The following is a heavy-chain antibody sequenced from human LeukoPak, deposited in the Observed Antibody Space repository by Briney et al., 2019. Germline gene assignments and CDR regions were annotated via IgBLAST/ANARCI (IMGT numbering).Heavy chain of an antibody. CDR1: GFTVSSDY. J-gene: IGHJ4*02. CDR2: VYSGGNT. V-gene: IGHV3-66*01. D-gene: IGHD3-16*01. Sequence: PGGSLTLSCTASGFTVSSDYMSWVRQAPGKGLEWVSVVYSGGNTYYADSVKGRFTISIDNSKNTLYLQMNSLRAEDTAVYYCAREPPGGGFDYWGQGTLVTVSS. CDR3: AREPPGGGFDY.